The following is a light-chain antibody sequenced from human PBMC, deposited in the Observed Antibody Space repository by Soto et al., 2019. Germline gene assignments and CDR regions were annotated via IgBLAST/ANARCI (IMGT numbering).Light chain of an antibody. CDR1: PPIRNW. Sequence: DIQMTQSPSTLSASVGDRVTITCRASPPIRNWLAWYQHKPGKAPKLLIYDASSVQSGVPSRFSGGGSGTEFTLTISSLQPDDCATYYCQQYHGSSGTFGQGTKVDIK. J-gene: IGKJ1*01. CDR3: QQYHGSSGT. CDR2: DAS. V-gene: IGKV1-5*01.